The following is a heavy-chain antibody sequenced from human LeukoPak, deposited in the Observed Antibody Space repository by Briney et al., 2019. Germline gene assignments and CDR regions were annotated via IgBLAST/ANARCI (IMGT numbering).Heavy chain of an antibody. D-gene: IGHD6-19*01. CDR2: IYYSGST. CDR3: ASGYSSGWYGEFGY. CDR1: GGSISSYY. Sequence: SETLSLTCTVSGGSISSYYCSWIRQLPGKGLEWIGYIYYSGSTNYNPSLKSRVTISVDTSKNQFSLKLSSVTAADTAVYYCASGYSSGWYGEFGYWGQGTLVTVSS. V-gene: IGHV4-59*01. J-gene: IGHJ4*02.